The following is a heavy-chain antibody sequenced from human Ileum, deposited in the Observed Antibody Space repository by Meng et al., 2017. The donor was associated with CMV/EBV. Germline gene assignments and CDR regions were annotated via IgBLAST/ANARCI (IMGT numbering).Heavy chain of an antibody. CDR2: IWYHGREA. CDR1: ALHLCGNS. V-gene: IGHV3-33*01. J-gene: IGHJ5*02. Sequence: CAVSALHLCGNSFHWVRRAPGAGLEWVVDIWYHGREAYYADSVRGRFTIFRDDSKNTVYLQMNSLRDEDTAVYYCARDLAVGRIWFDPWGQGTLVTVSS. D-gene: IGHD6-19*01. CDR3: ARDLAVGRIWFDP.